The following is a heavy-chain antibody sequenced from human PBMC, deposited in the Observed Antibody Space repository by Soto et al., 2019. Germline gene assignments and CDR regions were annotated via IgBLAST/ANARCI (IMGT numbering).Heavy chain of an antibody. D-gene: IGHD1-1*01. V-gene: IGHV4-31*01. CDR3: SRGRVSTNNYKWFDS. CDR2: IYVTMAV. Sequence: LSLTCSLPGSALKRANYYWSWIRQVTGKGLEWIGHIYVTMAVDYNPSLRDPTTISPNPTKSQFSLNLRLVTAADTAVYFCSRGRVSTNNYKWFDSWGQGTLVTVSS. J-gene: IGHJ5*01. CDR1: GSALKRANYY.